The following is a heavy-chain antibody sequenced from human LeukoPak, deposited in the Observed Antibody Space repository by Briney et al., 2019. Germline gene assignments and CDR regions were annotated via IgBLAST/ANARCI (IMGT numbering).Heavy chain of an antibody. Sequence: PGRSLRLSCAASGFAFSSFGLHWVRQAPGKGLEWLAVVWYDEDNKDYADSVKGRFTISRDNSKNSLYLQMNSLRPEDTALYYCAKDGRNYFDYWGQGTLVIVSS. CDR2: VWYDEDNK. D-gene: IGHD1-26*01. V-gene: IGHV3-33*03. CDR3: AKDGRNYFDY. J-gene: IGHJ4*02. CDR1: GFAFSSFG.